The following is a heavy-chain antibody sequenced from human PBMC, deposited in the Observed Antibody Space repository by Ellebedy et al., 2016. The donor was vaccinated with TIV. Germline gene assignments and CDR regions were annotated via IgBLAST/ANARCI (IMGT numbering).Heavy chain of an antibody. J-gene: IGHJ5*02. CDR2: IWYDGSNK. CDR1: GFTFSSYG. Sequence: GESLKISXAASGFTFSSYGMHWVRQAPGKGLEWVAVIWYDGSNKYYADSVKGRFTISRDNSKNTLYLQMNSLRAEDTAVYYCARRVKGKEGVLSGNWFDPWGQGTLVTVSS. D-gene: IGHD2-15*01. CDR3: ARRVKGKEGVLSGNWFDP. V-gene: IGHV3-33*01.